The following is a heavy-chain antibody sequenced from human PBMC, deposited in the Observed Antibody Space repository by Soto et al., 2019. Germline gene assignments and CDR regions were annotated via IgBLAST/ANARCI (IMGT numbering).Heavy chain of an antibody. CDR2: IIPIFGTA. J-gene: IGHJ4*02. V-gene: IGHV1-69*13. CDR3: ARGGIAARAASFEY. D-gene: IGHD6-6*01. Sequence: GASVKVSCKASGVTFSSYAISWVRQAPGQGLEWMGGIIPIFGTANYAQKFQGRVTITADESTSTAYMELSSLRSEDTAVYYCARGGIAARAASFEYWGQGTLVTVSS. CDR1: GVTFSSYA.